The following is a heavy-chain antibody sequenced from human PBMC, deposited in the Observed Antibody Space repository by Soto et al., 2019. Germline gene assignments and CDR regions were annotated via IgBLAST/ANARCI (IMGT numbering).Heavy chain of an antibody. J-gene: IGHJ6*04. CDR3: AKGQYSSSFYGMAV. CDR1: GFTFSSYA. Sequence: QPGGSLRLSCAASGFTFSSYAMSWVRQAPGKGLEWVSAISGSGGSTYYADSVKGRFTISRGNSKNTLYLQMNSLGAEDTAVYYCAKGQYSSSFYGMAVWGKGTTVTVSS. D-gene: IGHD6-6*01. CDR2: ISGSGGST. V-gene: IGHV3-23*01.